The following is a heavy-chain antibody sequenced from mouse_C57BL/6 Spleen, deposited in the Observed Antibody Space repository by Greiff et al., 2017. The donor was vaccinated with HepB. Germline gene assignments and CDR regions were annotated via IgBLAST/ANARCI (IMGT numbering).Heavy chain of an antibody. Sequence: EVQLQQSGPELVKPGASVKISCKASGYTFTDYYMNWVKQSHGKSLEWTGDINPNNGGTSYNQKFKGKATLTVDKSSSTAYMELRSLTSEDSAVYYCAREGNYYGSTAMDYWGQGTSVTVSS. J-gene: IGHJ4*01. CDR3: AREGNYYGSTAMDY. CDR2: INPNNGGT. V-gene: IGHV1-26*01. CDR1: GYTFTDYY. D-gene: IGHD1-1*01.